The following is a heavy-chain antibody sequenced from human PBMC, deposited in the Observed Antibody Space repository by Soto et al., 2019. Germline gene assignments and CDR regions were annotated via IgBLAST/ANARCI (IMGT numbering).Heavy chain of an antibody. CDR2: ISGSGAIT. V-gene: IGHV3-23*01. CDR1: GFTFKNYV. J-gene: IGHJ4*02. CDR3: AKDRQFRSYYESAGHYNN. Sequence: EVQLLESRGGLVQPGGSLRLSCVASGFTFKNYVMRWVRQAPGKGLEWVSGISGSGAITYYADSVRGRFTISRDNSKNTLYLQLNSLGAEDTAIYYCAKDRQFRSYYESAGHYNNWGQGTLVTVSS. D-gene: IGHD3-9*01.